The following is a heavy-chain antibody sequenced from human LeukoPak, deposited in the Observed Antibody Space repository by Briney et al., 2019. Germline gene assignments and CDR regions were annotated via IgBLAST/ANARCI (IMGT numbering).Heavy chain of an antibody. D-gene: IGHD6-13*01. CDR3: ARDRVYSSSWYYPYYFDY. CDR2: INPNSGGT. CDR1: GYTFIGYY. V-gene: IGHV1-2*02. Sequence: ASVKVSCKASGYTFIGYYMHWVRQAPGQGLEWMGWINPNSGGTNYAQKFQGRVTMTRDTSISTAYMELSRLRSDDTAVYYCARDRVYSSSWYYPYYFDYWGQGTLVTVSS. J-gene: IGHJ4*02.